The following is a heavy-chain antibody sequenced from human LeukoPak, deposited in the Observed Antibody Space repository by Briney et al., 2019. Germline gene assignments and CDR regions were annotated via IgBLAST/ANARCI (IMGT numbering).Heavy chain of an antibody. V-gene: IGHV3-7*01. CDR2: IKQAVSAI. D-gene: IGHD3-22*01. J-gene: IGHJ2*01. CDR1: GFTFSDYW. CDR3: ARDQGSMRVGRTTNWYFDL. Sequence: GGALTLSCAASGFTFSDYWMSWVRQAPGKGLEWLANIKQAVSAIYYVDSVSRRFTISRDNGKNSLYQQINSLRADDTAVYYCARDQGSMRVGRTTNWYFDLWGRGTPASVSS.